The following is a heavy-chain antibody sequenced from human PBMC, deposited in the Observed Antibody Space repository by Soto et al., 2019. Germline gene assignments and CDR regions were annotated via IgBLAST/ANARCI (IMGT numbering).Heavy chain of an antibody. CDR3: AKDITMIVVVTGPCDY. CDR1: GFTFSSYG. Sequence: QVQLVESGGGVVQPGRSLRVSCAASGFTFSSYGMHWVRQAPGKGLEWVAVISYDGSNKYYADSVKGRFTISRDNSKNALYLQMNSLRAEDTAVYYCAKDITMIVVVTGPCDYWGQGTLVTVSS. V-gene: IGHV3-30*18. D-gene: IGHD3-22*01. CDR2: ISYDGSNK. J-gene: IGHJ4*02.